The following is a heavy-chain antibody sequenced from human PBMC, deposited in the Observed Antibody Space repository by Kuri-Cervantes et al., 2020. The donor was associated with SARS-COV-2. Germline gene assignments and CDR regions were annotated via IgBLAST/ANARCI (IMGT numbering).Heavy chain of an antibody. D-gene: IGHD5-12*01. CDR1: GGSISSYY. CDR3: ARGRKPVATTYYFDY. Sequence: SETLSLTCTVSGGSISSYYCSWIRQPPGKGLEWIGYIYYSGSTNYNPTLKSRVTISVDTSKSQFSLKLSTVTAADTAVYYCARGRKPVATTYYFDYWGQGTLVTVSS. CDR2: IYYSGST. J-gene: IGHJ4*02. V-gene: IGHV4-59*08.